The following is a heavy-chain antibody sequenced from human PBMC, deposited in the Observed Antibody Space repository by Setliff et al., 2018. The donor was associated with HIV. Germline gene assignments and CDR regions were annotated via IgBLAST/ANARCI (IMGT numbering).Heavy chain of an antibody. CDR1: GYTFTSYG. CDR3: ARLGSGWSDSYYYAMDV. CDR2: ISTYSDET. D-gene: IGHD6-19*01. Sequence: ASVKVSCKASGYTFTSYGISWVRQAPGQGLEWMGWISTYSDETSYSQNLQGRLTMTTDTSTGTAYMELRSLRSDDTAVYYCARLGSGWSDSYYYAMDVWGQGTTVTVSS. V-gene: IGHV1-18*01. J-gene: IGHJ6*02.